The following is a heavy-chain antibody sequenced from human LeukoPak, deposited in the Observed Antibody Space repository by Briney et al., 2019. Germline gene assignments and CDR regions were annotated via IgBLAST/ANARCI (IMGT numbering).Heavy chain of an antibody. V-gene: IGHV3-21*06. Sequence: GGSLRLSCATSGFTFSIYSMNWVRQAPGKGLEWVSSIRGSNGNIYYADSVRGRFTISRDNANNSLYLQMSSLRAEDTAVYFCARGLDYYDSPSDRWGQGTLVTVSS. D-gene: IGHD3-22*01. CDR3: ARGLDYYDSPSDR. CDR1: GFTFSIYS. CDR2: IRGSNGNI. J-gene: IGHJ5*02.